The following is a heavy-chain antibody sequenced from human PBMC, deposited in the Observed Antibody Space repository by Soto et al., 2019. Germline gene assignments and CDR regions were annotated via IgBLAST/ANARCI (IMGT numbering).Heavy chain of an antibody. CDR2: IYHSGST. V-gene: IGHV4-4*02. CDR3: ARAYSYYDSSGYYYSYFDY. D-gene: IGHD3-22*01. CDR1: GGSIGSINW. Sequence: SETLCLTCAVSGGSIGSINWWSWVRQPPGKGLEWIGEIYHSGSTNYNPSLKSRVTISVDKSKNQFSLKLSSVTAADTAVYYCARAYSYYDSSGYYYSYFDYWGQGTLVT. J-gene: IGHJ4*02.